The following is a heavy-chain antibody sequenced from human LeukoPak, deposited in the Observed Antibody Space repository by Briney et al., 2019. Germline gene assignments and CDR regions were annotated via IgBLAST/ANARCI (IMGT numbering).Heavy chain of an antibody. V-gene: IGHV4-34*01. D-gene: IGHD6-6*01. CDR3: ARGGVPYGMDV. J-gene: IGHJ6*02. CDR2: INHSGST. CDR1: GGSFSGYY. Sequence: KTSETLSLTCAVYGGSFSGYYWSWIRQPPGKGLEWIGEINHSGSTNYNPSLKSRVTISVDTSRNQFSLKLSSVTAADTAVYYCARGGVPYGMDVWGQGTTVTVSS.